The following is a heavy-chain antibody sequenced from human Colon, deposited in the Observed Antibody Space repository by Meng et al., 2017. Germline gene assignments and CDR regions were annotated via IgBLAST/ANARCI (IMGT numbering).Heavy chain of an antibody. CDR1: GGSFSGYY. CDR2: INHSGST. D-gene: IGHD2-2*01. J-gene: IGHJ4*02. Sequence: QVQPQQGGAGLLKPSETLSLTCAVYGGSFSGYYWSWIRQPPGKGLEWIGEINHSGSTNYNPSLKSRVTISVDTSKNQFSLKLSSVTAADTAVYYCARGWGYCSSTSCYFLDYWGQGTLVTVSS. V-gene: IGHV4-34*01. CDR3: ARGWGYCSSTSCYFLDY.